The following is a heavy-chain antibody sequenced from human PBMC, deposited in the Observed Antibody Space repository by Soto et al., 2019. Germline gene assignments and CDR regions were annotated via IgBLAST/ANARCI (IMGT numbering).Heavy chain of an antibody. D-gene: IGHD2-2*01. CDR2: IYYSGST. CDR3: ARLHGYCISSSCHGHYAMDV. Sequence: SETLSLTCTVSGDSIINYYWSWMRQPPGKGLECIGNIYYSGSTNYNPSLNSRVSISVDTSKNQFSLKLTSVTAADTAVYYCARLHGYCISSSCHGHYAMDVWGQGTTVTVSS. J-gene: IGHJ6*02. CDR1: GDSIINYY. V-gene: IGHV4-59*08.